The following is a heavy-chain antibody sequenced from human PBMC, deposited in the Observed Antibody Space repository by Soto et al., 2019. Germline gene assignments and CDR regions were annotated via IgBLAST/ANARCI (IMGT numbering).Heavy chain of an antibody. V-gene: IGHV3-23*01. D-gene: IGHD5-18*01. CDR2: ISSTGTST. J-gene: IGHJ5*02. CDR1: GFTFSNYA. CDR3: TKGYTYGTGPWFHP. Sequence: PGGSLRLSCAASGFTFSNYAMSWVRQARGKGLVWVSSISSTGTSTHYADSVKGRFTISRDNSKNTLYLQMNSLRVEDTAVYYCTKGYTYGTGPWFHPWGQGTLVTVSS.